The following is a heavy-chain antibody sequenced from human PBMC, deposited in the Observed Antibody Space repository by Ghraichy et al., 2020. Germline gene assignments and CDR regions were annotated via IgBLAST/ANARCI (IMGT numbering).Heavy chain of an antibody. CDR1: GGSFSGYY. J-gene: IGHJ4*03. CDR3: ARGRRRYSDYVGGSYRYSNFDF. Sequence: SQTLSLTCAVYGGSFSGYYWRWILQPPGKGLEWIGEISHSGVTNYNPSLKSRVTISVDTSKNQFSLKLNSVTAADTAVYYCARGRRRYSDYVGGSYRYSNFDFWGHGNLVTVSS. D-gene: IGHD3-16*02. CDR2: ISHSGVT. V-gene: IGHV4-34*01.